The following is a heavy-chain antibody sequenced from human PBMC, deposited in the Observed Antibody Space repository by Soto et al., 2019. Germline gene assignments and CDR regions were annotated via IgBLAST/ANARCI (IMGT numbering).Heavy chain of an antibody. J-gene: IGHJ4*02. CDR1: GFTFDDYG. CDR3: ASLNNWNDAGALDY. D-gene: IGHD1-1*01. CDR2: INWNGGST. Sequence: EVQLVESGGGVVRPGGSLRLSCAASGFTFDDYGMSWVRQAPGKGLEWVSGINWNGGSTGYADSVKGRFTISRDNAKKSLYLQMNSLRAEDTALYYCASLNNWNDAGALDYWGQGTLVTVSS. V-gene: IGHV3-20*04.